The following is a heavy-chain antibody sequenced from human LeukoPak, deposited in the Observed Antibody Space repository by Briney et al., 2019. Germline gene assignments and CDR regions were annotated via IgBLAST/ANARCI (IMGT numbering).Heavy chain of an antibody. CDR1: GFTFDDYA. D-gene: IGHD1-26*01. J-gene: IGHJ3*02. V-gene: IGHV3-9*03. CDR3: AKEGSGSYYQGAFDI. Sequence: HTGGSLRLSCAASGFTFDDYAMHWVRQAPGKGLEWVSGISWNSGSIGYADSVKGRFTISRDNAKNSLYLQMNSLRAEDMALYYCAKEGSGSYYQGAFDIWGQGTMVTVSS. CDR2: ISWNSGSI.